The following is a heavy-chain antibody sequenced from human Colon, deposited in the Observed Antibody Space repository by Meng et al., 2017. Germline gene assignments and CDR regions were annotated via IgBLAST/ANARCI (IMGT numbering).Heavy chain of an antibody. D-gene: IGHD4-17*01. Sequence: VQRQESGPGLVKPSQTLSLTCTVSGGSISSGSYYWSWIRQPAGKGLEWIGRIYTSGSTNYNPSLKSRVTISVDTSKNQFSLKLSSVTAADTAVYYCARLVDYGDYFDYWGQGTLVTVSS. CDR1: GGSISSGSYY. CDR2: IYTSGST. V-gene: IGHV4-61*02. J-gene: IGHJ4*02. CDR3: ARLVDYGDYFDY.